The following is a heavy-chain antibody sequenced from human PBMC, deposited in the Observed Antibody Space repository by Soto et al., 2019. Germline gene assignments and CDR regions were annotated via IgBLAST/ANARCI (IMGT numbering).Heavy chain of an antibody. CDR1: GFTFIDAW. J-gene: IGHJ4*02. CDR3: MTAPGLNVLF. D-gene: IGHD3-16*01. V-gene: IGHV3-15*01. CDR2: LKSETDGGTA. Sequence: EVQLVESGGGLVKPGGSLRLSCVGSGFTFIDAWMSWVRQAPGKGLEWVGRLKSETDGGTADYAAPVEVRFNISRDDSKNTLYLQMNSLKGEDTAVYYCMTAPGLNVLFWGQGALVTVSS.